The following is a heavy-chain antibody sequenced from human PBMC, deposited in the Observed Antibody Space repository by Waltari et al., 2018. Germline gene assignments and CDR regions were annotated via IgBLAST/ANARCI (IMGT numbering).Heavy chain of an antibody. D-gene: IGHD1-7*01. J-gene: IGHJ4*02. CDR2: IRYDGSNK. CDR1: GFTFSSYG. V-gene: IGHV3-30*02. Sequence: QLKLVESGGGVVQPGGSLNLPCERSGFTFSSYGMPWSGRVPGKGLEWVAFIRYDGSNKYYADYVKGRFTISRDNSKNTLYLQMNSLRAEDTAVYYCAKGLTGTTNFLDYWGQGTLVTVSS. CDR3: AKGLTGTTNFLDY.